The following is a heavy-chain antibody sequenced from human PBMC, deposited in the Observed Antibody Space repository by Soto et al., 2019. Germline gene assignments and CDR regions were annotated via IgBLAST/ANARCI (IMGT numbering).Heavy chain of an antibody. CDR1: GYTFTSDD. Sequence: ASVKVSCKAAGYTFTSDDSNWVRQATGQGLEWMGWMNPNSGNTGYAQKFQGRVTMTRNTSISTAYMELSSLRSEDTAVYYCARVPLTGSRPLVYRGQGTLVTVSS. CDR2: MNPNSGNT. CDR3: ARVPLTGSRPLVY. J-gene: IGHJ4*02. V-gene: IGHV1-8*01. D-gene: IGHD7-27*01.